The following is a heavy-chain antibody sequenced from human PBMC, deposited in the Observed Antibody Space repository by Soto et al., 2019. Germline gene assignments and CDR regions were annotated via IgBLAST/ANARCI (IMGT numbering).Heavy chain of an antibody. D-gene: IGHD6-13*01. Sequence: PSETLSLTCTVSGGSISSNYWTWIRQPPGKGLEWIGYVYNSGSTNYNPSLKGRVSMSGDTSKSQFSLKVNSMTAADTAVYYCARYRREAVAGYTLDDWGQGILVTVSS. CDR1: GGSISSNY. V-gene: IGHV4-59*01. CDR2: VYNSGST. J-gene: IGHJ4*02. CDR3: ARYRREAVAGYTLDD.